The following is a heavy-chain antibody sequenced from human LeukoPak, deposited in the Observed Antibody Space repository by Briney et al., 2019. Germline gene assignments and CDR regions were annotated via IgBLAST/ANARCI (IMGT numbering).Heavy chain of an antibody. D-gene: IGHD3-10*01. Sequence: ASVTVSCQTSGYTFTTYSIHWVRQAPGQGLEWMAWINVGNGNTKYSQNVQGRLTITTDTSASTAYMELSSLRSEDTALYFCARDLIVYGSGSYFDYWGQGTLVTVSS. J-gene: IGHJ4*02. CDR1: GYTFTTYS. CDR2: INVGNGNT. V-gene: IGHV1-3*01. CDR3: ARDLIVYGSGSYFDY.